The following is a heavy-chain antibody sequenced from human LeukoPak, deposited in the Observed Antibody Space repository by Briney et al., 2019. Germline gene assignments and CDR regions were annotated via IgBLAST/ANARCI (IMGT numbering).Heavy chain of an antibody. CDR1: GGTFSSYA. CDR3: ARDKDPSSDTNYCSGGSCYSRYYYYYYMDV. D-gene: IGHD2-15*01. J-gene: IGHJ6*03. CDR2: VIPIFGTA. Sequence: SVKVSCKASGGTFSSYAISWVRQAPGQGLEWMGRVIPIFGTANYAQKFQGRVTITTDESTSTAYMELSSPRSEDTAVYYCARDKDPSSDTNYCSGGSCYSRYYYYYYMDVWGKGTTVTVSS. V-gene: IGHV1-69*05.